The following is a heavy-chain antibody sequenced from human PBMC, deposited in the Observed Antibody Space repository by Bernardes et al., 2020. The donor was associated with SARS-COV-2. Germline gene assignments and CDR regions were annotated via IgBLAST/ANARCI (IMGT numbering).Heavy chain of an antibody. J-gene: IGHJ6*03. CDR1: GFSFKANG. Sequence: GGSLRLSCLGSGFSFKANGMNWVRLAPGKGLEWVSYISGSSTTLHYTDTVKGRFTISRDNAKNSLYLQMNSLTAEDTAIYFCVRSGRIVNNLPYYMDVWGKGTSVTVSS. CDR3: VRSGRIVNNLPYYMDV. D-gene: IGHD1-26*01. CDR2: ISGSSTTL. V-gene: IGHV3-48*04.